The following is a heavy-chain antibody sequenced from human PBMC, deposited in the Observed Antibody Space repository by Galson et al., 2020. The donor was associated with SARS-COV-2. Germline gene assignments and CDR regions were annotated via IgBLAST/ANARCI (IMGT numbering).Heavy chain of an antibody. J-gene: IGHJ4*02. V-gene: IGHV4-59*01. Sequence: SETLSLTCTVSGGSISSYYWSWIRQPPGKGLEWIGYIYYSGSTNYNPSLKSRVTISVDTSKNQFSLKLSSVTAADTAVYYCARDPREGNFDYWGQGTLVTVSS. D-gene: IGHD1-26*01. CDR1: GGSISSYY. CDR2: IYYSGST. CDR3: ARDPREGNFDY.